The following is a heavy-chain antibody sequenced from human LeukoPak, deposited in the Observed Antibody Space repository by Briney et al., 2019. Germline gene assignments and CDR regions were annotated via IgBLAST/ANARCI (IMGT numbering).Heavy chain of an antibody. CDR1: GFTFSSYS. V-gene: IGHV3-48*01. D-gene: IGHD6-19*01. CDR2: ISSSSSTI. CDR3: ARDGGGYSRGFDY. Sequence: GGSLRLSCAASGFTFSSYSMNWVRQAPGKGLEWVSYISSSSSTIYYADSVKGRFTISRDNAKNPLYVQMNSMRAEDTAVYDCARDGGGYSRGFDYWGQGTLVTVSS. J-gene: IGHJ4*02.